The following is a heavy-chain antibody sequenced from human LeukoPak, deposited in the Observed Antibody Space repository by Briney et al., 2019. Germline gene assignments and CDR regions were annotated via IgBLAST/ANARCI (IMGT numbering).Heavy chain of an antibody. CDR3: ASSDSREGWFDP. CDR1: GGSISSDTYS. D-gene: IGHD1-26*01. V-gene: IGHV4-30-2*01. Sequence: SETLSLTCAVSGGSISSDTYSWTWIRHPPGKGLEWIGYMYHTGDTHYNPSLKSRVTMSVDRSRNQFSLKLNSVTAADTAVYYCASSDSREGWFDPWGQGTLVTVSS. CDR2: MYHTGDT. J-gene: IGHJ5*02.